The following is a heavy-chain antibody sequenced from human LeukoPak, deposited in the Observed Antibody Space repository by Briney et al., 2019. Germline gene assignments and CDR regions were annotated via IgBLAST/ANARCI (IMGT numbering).Heavy chain of an antibody. V-gene: IGHV4-59*04. J-gene: IGHJ3*02. CDR3: ARDPSSSRYDAFDI. CDR2: IYYSGST. CDR1: GGSISSYY. D-gene: IGHD6-13*01. Sequence: SETLSLTCTVSGGSISSYYWSWIRQPPGKGLEWIGSIYYSGSTYYNPSLKSRVTISVDTSKNQFSLKLSSVTAADTAVYYCARDPSSSRYDAFDIWGQGTMVTVSS.